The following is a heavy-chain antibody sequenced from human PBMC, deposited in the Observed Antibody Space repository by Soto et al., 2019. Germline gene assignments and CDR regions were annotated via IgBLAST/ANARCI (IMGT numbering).Heavy chain of an antibody. CDR3: ARGSQSPYYYDSSGYYYCFDP. Sequence: SETLSLTCTVSGGSISSGDYYWSWIRQPPGKGLEWIGYIYYSGSTYYNPSLKSRVTISVDTSKSQFSLKLSSVTAEDTAVYYCARGSQSPYYYDSSGYYYCFDPCGQRTLVTVSS. CDR2: IYYSGST. J-gene: IGHJ5*02. D-gene: IGHD3-22*01. V-gene: IGHV4-30-4*01. CDR1: GGSISSGDYY.